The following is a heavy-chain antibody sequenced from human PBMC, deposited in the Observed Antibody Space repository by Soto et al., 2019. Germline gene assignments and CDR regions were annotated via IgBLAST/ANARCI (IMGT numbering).Heavy chain of an antibody. J-gene: IGHJ6*02. CDR2: IIPIFGTA. V-gene: IGHV1-69*13. D-gene: IGHD3-22*01. Sequence: ASVKVSCKASGGTFSSYAISWVRQAPGQGLEWMGGIIPIFGTANYAQKFQGRVTITADESTSTAYMELSSLRSEDTAVYYCARDNDYYDSSGFLPVFPYYYYGMDVWGQGSTVTVSS. CDR1: GGTFSSYA. CDR3: ARDNDYYDSSGFLPVFPYYYYGMDV.